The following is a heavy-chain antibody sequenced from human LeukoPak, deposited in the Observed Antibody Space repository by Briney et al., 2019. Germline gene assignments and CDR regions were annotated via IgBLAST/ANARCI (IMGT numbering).Heavy chain of an antibody. CDR3: ARAPYYYDSSGYYLDY. V-gene: IGHV4-38-2*02. CDR2: IYHSGST. CDR1: GYSISSGYY. J-gene: IGHJ4*02. Sequence: SETLSLICTVSGYSISSGYYWGWIRQPPGKGLEWIGSIYHSGSTYYNPSLKSRVTISVDTSKNQFSLKLSSVTAADTAVYYCARAPYYYDSSGYYLDYWGQGTLVTVSS. D-gene: IGHD3-22*01.